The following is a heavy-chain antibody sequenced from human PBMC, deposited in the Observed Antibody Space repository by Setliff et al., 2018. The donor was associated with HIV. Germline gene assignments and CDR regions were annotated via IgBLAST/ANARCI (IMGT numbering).Heavy chain of an antibody. Sequence: GGSLRLSCAGSGVTLFSTYSMNWVRQAPGKGLEWVSTIYSDGSTYHADSVKGRFTLSRDTSKNTLSLQMNSLRPEDTAVFYCARVRLYSSALDYWGQGTLVTVSS. D-gene: IGHD3-22*01. CDR2: IYSDGST. V-gene: IGHV3-66*02. CDR1: GVTLFSTYS. J-gene: IGHJ4*02. CDR3: ARVRLYSSALDY.